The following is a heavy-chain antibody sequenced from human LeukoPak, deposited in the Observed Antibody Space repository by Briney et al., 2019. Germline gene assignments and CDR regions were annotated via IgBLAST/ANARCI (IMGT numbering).Heavy chain of an antibody. CDR2: IYYSGRT. CDR3: ARPLYWYFDL. V-gene: IGHV4-59*02. J-gene: IGHJ2*01. CDR1: GGSVTTYY. Sequence: SETLSLTCTVSGGSVTTYYWSWIRQPPGKGLEWIGYIYYSGRTNYNPSLKSRVTISVDTSKNQFSLKLSSVTAADTAVYYCARPLYWYFDLWGRGTLVTVSS.